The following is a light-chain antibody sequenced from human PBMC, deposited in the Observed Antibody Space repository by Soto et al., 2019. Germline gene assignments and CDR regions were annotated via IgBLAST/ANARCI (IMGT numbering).Light chain of an antibody. Sequence: EIVMTQSPATLSVSPGERATLSCRASQNVSSNLAWYQQKPGQAPRLLIYGASTRATGIPARFSGSGSGTEFTLTISSLQSEDFAVYYCQQYNNWRGTFGQGTKVEIK. J-gene: IGKJ1*01. CDR3: QQYNNWRGT. CDR2: GAS. V-gene: IGKV3-15*01. CDR1: QNVSSN.